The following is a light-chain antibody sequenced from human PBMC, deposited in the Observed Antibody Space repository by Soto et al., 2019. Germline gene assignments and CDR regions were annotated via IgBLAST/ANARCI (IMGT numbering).Light chain of an antibody. CDR3: QQRSNWPPT. J-gene: IGKJ5*01. CDR2: GVY. V-gene: IGKV3-11*01. Sequence: EIVLTQSPGTLVLSPGDRATLSCRASQSVSSNLAWYQQKPGQAPRLLIYGVYTRAPGIPARFSGSGSGTDFTLTISSLEPEDFAVYYCQQRSNWPPTFGQGTRLEIK. CDR1: QSVSSN.